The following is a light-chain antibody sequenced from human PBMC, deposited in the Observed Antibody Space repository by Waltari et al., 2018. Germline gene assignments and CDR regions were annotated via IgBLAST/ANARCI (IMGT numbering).Light chain of an antibody. CDR2: DVS. CDR1: SSDVGGYNY. V-gene: IGLV2-11*01. Sequence: QSALTQPRSVSGSPGQSVTISCTGTSSDVGGYNYVSWYQQHPGKAPKLMIYDVSKRPSGGPYRFSGSNAGNTASRTISGLQAEDEADYYCCSYAGSYTWVFGGGTKLTVL. CDR3: CSYAGSYTWV. J-gene: IGLJ3*02.